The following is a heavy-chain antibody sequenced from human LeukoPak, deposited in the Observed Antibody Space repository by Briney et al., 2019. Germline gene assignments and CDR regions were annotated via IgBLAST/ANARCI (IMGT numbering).Heavy chain of an antibody. J-gene: IGHJ4*02. CDR1: GFTFSSYS. Sequence: GGSLRLSCAASGFTFSSYSMNWVRQAPGKGLEWVSYISSSSSTIYYADSVKGRFTISRDNAKNSLYLQMNSLRAEDTAVYYCARGRYYDSSGFVFDYWGQGTLVTVSS. CDR3: ARGRYYDSSGFVFDY. CDR2: ISSSSSTI. V-gene: IGHV3-48*01. D-gene: IGHD3-22*01.